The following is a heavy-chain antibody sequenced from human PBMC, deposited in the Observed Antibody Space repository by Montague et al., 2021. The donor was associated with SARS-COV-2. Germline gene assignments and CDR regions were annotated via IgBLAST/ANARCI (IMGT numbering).Heavy chain of an antibody. CDR1: GGFISGHY. J-gene: IGHJ6*02. V-gene: IGHV4-59*11. CDR3: ARNGGAAVPGLLLGMDI. D-gene: IGHD6-19*01. Sequence: SETLSLTCIVSGGFISGHYWSWVRQTPEKGLEWIGYIYYLGTTNYNPSLKTRVTFSVDTSKNQLSLMLTSVTAADTGVYYCARNGGAAVPGLLLGMDIWGQGTTVTVSS. CDR2: IYYLGTT.